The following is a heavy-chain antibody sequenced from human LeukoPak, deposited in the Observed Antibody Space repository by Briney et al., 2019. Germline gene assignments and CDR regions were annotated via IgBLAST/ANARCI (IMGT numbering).Heavy chain of an antibody. CDR3: ARYGSGNYYYMDV. J-gene: IGHJ6*03. Sequence: PSETLSLTCAVYGGSFSGYYWSWIRQPAGKGLEWIGRIYTSGSANYNPSLKSRVTMSVDTSKNQFSLKLSSVTAADTAVYYCARYGSGNYYYMDVWGKGTTATISS. CDR2: IYTSGSA. V-gene: IGHV4-59*10. D-gene: IGHD3-10*01. CDR1: GGSFSGYY.